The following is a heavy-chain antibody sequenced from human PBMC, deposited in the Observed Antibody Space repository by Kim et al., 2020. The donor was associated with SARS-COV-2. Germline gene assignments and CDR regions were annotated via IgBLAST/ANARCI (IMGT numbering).Heavy chain of an antibody. V-gene: IGHV4-30-2*05. D-gene: IGHD4-17*01. CDR3: ARDPMTTGDAFDI. J-gene: IGHJ3*02. Sequence: YTPSLKSRVTISVDTSKNQFSLKLGSVTAADTAVYYCARDPMTTGDAFDIWGQGTMVTVSS.